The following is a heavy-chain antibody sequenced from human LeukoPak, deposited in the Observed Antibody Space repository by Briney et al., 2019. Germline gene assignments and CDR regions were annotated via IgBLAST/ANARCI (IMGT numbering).Heavy chain of an antibody. D-gene: IGHD3-22*01. CDR3: ASDSEYYDSSGYYHYDAFDI. J-gene: IGHJ3*02. Sequence: GRSLRLSCAASGFTFSSYGMHWVRQAPGKGLEWVAVIWYDGSNKYYADSVKGRFTISRDNSKNTLYLQMNSLRAEDTAVYYCASDSEYYDSSGYYHYDAFDIWGQGTMVTVSS. V-gene: IGHV3-30*19. CDR1: GFTFSSYG. CDR2: IWYDGSNK.